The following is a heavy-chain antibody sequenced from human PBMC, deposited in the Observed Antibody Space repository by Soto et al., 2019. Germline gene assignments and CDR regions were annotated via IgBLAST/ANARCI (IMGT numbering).Heavy chain of an antibody. J-gene: IGHJ4*02. CDR1: GFTFSNYW. CDR2: IRQDGSEK. V-gene: IGHV3-7*01. CDR3: VRDPKYSDDDSDY. D-gene: IGHD5-12*01. Sequence: EVQLVESGGDLVQPGGSLRLSCAASGFTFSNYWMSWVRQAPGKGLEWVANIRQDGSEKYYVDSVKGRFTISRDNTRNSLYLQMNSLRSEDTAVYYCVRDPKYSDDDSDYWGQGTLVTVSS.